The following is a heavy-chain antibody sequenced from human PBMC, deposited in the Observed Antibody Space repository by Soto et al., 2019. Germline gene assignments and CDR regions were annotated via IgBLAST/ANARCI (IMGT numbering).Heavy chain of an antibody. D-gene: IGHD3-3*01. CDR2: IYHSGST. J-gene: IGHJ4*02. CDR3: ARAVLTIFGVVQLFDY. CDR1: GGSISSGGYS. Sequence: SETLSLTCAVSGGSISSGGYSWSWIRQPPGKGLEWIGYIYHSGSTYYNPSLKSRVTISVDRSKNQFSLKLSSVTAADTAVYYCARAVLTIFGVVQLFDYWGQGTLVTVST. V-gene: IGHV4-30-2*01.